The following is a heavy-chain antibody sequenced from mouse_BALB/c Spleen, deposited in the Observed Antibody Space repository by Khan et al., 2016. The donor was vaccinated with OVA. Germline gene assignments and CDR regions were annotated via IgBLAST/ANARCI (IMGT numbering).Heavy chain of an antibody. CDR2: IDHPNGNT. Sequence: AQLVKSGATVKSSSPTFGLNIKDTYMHLLKQWPEQGLEWIGRIDHPNGNTKYDPKFQGKATITADTSSNTAYLQLSSLTSEDTAVYYCARIARKWGQGTTLTVSS. V-gene: IGHV14-3*02. J-gene: IGHJ2*01. CDR1: GLNIKDTY. CDR3: ARIARK.